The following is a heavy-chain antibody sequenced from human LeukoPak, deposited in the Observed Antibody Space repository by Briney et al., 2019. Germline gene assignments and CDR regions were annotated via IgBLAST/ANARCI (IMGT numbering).Heavy chain of an antibody. CDR1: GFTLDSYA. CDR3: AKRGIPTSAYYFDS. Sequence: GGSLRLSCAASGFTLDSYAMTWVRQAPGKGMEWVSYISSPGSSTFYADSVKGRFTISRDNSKNTLYLQMNSLRAEDTAVYYCAKRGIPTSAYYFDSWGQGTLITVSS. D-gene: IGHD2-2*01. V-gene: IGHV3-23*01. CDR2: ISSPGSST. J-gene: IGHJ4*02.